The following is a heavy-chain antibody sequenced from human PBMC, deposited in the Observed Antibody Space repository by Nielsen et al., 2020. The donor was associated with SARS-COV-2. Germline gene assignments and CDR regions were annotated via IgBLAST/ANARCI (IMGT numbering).Heavy chain of an antibody. CDR1: GYTFTYRY. J-gene: IGHJ6*02. CDR2: ITPFNGNT. V-gene: IGHV1-45*03. CDR3: ATAPPVVGYDSSGQPNYYYGMDV. Sequence: SVKVSCKASGYTFTYRYLHWVRQAPRQALEWMGWITPFNGNTNYAQKFQGRVTMTEDTSTDTAYMELSSLRSEDTAVYYCATAPPVVGYDSSGQPNYYYGMDVWGQGTTVTVSS. D-gene: IGHD3-22*01.